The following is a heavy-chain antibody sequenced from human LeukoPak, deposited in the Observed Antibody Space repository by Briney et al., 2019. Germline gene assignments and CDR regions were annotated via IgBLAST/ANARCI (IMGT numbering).Heavy chain of an antibody. Sequence: GGSLRLPCAASGFTFGNYWMSWVRQAPGKGLEWVSALSPSGGITYYEDSVKGRFTISRDNSKNTLYLQMNSVRAEDTAVYYCAKGVNYFVLEYWGQGTLVTISS. J-gene: IGHJ4*02. CDR2: LSPSGGIT. V-gene: IGHV3-23*01. D-gene: IGHD3-10*02. CDR1: GFTFGNYW. CDR3: AKGVNYFVLEY.